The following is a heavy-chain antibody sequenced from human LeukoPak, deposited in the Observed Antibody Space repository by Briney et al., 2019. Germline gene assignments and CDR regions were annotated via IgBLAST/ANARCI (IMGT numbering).Heavy chain of an antibody. CDR1: GGSFSGYY. CDR3: ARGRWVQLWSFDY. V-gene: IGHV4-34*01. Sequence: KASETLSLTCAVYGGSFSGYYWSWIRQPPGKGLEWIGEINHSGSTNYNPSLKSRVTISVDTSKNQFSLKLSSVTAADTAVYYCARGRWVQLWSFDYWGQGTLVTVSS. J-gene: IGHJ4*02. CDR2: INHSGST. D-gene: IGHD5-18*01.